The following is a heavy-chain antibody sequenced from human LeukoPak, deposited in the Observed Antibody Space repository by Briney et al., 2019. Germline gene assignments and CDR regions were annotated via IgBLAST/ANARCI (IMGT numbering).Heavy chain of an antibody. J-gene: IGHJ5*02. CDR1: GGSISSSGYY. Sequence: SETLSLTCTVSGGSISSSGYYWGWIRQPPGKGLEWIGSIYYSGSTYYNPSLKSRVTISVDTSKNQFSLKLSSVTAADTAVYYCARDRSEGGSGYSGYDRWNWFDPWGQGTLVTVSS. CDR3: ARDRSEGGSGYSGYDRWNWFDP. CDR2: IYYSGST. V-gene: IGHV4-39*07. D-gene: IGHD5-12*01.